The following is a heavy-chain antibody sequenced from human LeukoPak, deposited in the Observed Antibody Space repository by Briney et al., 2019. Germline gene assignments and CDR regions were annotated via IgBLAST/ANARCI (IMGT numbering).Heavy chain of an antibody. D-gene: IGHD2-15*01. Sequence: GGSLRLSCAASGFTFSSYAMHWVRQAPGKGLEWVAVISYDGSNKYYAGSVKGRFTISRDNSKNTLYLQMNSLRAEDTAVYYCARGDWGIVVVVAASAAFDIWGQGTMVTVSS. CDR2: ISYDGSNK. CDR1: GFTFSSYA. CDR3: ARGDWGIVVVVAASAAFDI. J-gene: IGHJ3*02. V-gene: IGHV3-30*04.